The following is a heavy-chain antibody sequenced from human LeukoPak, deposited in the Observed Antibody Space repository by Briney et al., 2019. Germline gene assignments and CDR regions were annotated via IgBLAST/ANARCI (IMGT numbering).Heavy chain of an antibody. D-gene: IGHD6-19*01. CDR1: GFTFSSYD. V-gene: IGHV3-13*01. CDR3: ARGIAVAGIYGMDV. Sequence: GGSLRLSCAASGFTFSSYDMHRVRQATGKGLEWVSTIGTAGDTYYPGSVKGRFTISRENAKNSLYLQMNSLRAGDTAVYYCARGIAVAGIYGMDVWGQGTTVTVSS. CDR2: IGTAGDT. J-gene: IGHJ6*02.